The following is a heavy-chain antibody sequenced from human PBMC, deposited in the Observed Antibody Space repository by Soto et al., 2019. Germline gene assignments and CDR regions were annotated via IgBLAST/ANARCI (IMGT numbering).Heavy chain of an antibody. D-gene: IGHD6-13*01. CDR1: GGSFSGYY. Sequence: SETLSLTCAVYGGSFSGYYWSWIRQPPGKGLEWIGEINHSGSTNYNPSLKSRVTISVDTSKNQFSLKLSSVTAADTAVYYCARERVIAAANNWFDPWGQGTLVTVSS. V-gene: IGHV4-34*01. CDR2: INHSGST. CDR3: ARERVIAAANNWFDP. J-gene: IGHJ5*02.